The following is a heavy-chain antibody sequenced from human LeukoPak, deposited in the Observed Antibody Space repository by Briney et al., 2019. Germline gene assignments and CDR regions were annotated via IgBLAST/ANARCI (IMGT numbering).Heavy chain of an antibody. Sequence: SVKVSCKASGGTFSSYAISGVRQAPGQGLEGMGGIIPIFGTANYVQKFQGRVTITTDESTSTAYMALSSLRSEDTAVYYCASVGGSGYDYGDYWGQGTLVTVSS. CDR3: ASVGGSGYDYGDY. CDR1: GGTFSSYA. V-gene: IGHV1-69*05. CDR2: IIPIFGTA. J-gene: IGHJ4*02. D-gene: IGHD5-12*01.